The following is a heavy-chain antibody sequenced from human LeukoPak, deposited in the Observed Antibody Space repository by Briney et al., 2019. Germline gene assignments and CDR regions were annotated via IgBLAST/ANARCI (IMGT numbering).Heavy chain of an antibody. CDR1: GFTFNTYA. Sequence: GGSLRLSCAASGFTFNTYAMHWVRQPPGKGLEWVAFISSGENTQYYADSVRGRFTIPRDNPRNTLYLQMNSLRAEDTAVYYCAAGYSDFRSLDYWGQGALVTVSS. J-gene: IGHJ4*02. D-gene: IGHD5-12*01. V-gene: IGHV3-30*04. CDR3: AAGYSDFRSLDY. CDR2: ISSGENTQ.